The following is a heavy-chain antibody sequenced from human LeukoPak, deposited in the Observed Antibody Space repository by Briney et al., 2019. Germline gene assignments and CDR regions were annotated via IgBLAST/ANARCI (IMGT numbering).Heavy chain of an antibody. CDR2: IVVGSGNT. CDR3: ARARYDYGGNYHYYYYGMDV. CDR1: GFTFTSSA. D-gene: IGHD4-23*01. Sequence: GASVKVSCKASGFTFTSSAVQWVRQARGQRLEWIGWIVVGSGNTNYAQKFQERVTITRDMSTSTAYMELSSLRSEDTAVYYCARARYDYGGNYHYYYYGMDVWGQGTTVTVSS. V-gene: IGHV1-58*01. J-gene: IGHJ6*02.